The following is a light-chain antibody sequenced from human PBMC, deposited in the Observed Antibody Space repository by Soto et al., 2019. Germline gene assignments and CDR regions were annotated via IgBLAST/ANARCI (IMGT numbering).Light chain of an antibody. V-gene: IGKV1-33*01. CDR2: DAS. J-gene: IGKJ5*01. Sequence: DIQMTQSPSSLSASVGDRVTITCQASQNIYNYLNWYQQKPGKATKLLIYDASNLATGVPARVSGSGSGTDVTFTISSLQPGDIATYYGQQYDNLPVTFGLGTRLEIK. CDR1: QNIYNY. CDR3: QQYDNLPVT.